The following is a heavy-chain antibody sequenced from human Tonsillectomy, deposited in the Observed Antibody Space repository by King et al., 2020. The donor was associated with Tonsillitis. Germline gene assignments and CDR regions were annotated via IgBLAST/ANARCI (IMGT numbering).Heavy chain of an antibody. D-gene: IGHD2-2*01. CDR2: INHSGST. Sequence: VQLQQWGAGLLKPSETLSLTCAVYGGSFSGYYWSWIRQPPGKGLEWIGEINHSGSTNYNPSLKSRVTISVDTSKYQFSLKLSSVTAADTAVYYCARGVRYCSSTSCFLPYYYGMDVWGQGTTVTVSS. J-gene: IGHJ6*02. CDR1: GGSFSGYY. V-gene: IGHV4-34*01. CDR3: ARGVRYCSSTSCFLPYYYGMDV.